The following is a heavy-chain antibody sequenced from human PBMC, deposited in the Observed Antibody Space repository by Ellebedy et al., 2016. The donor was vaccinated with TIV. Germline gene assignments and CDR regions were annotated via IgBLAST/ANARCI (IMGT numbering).Heavy chain of an antibody. CDR1: GFPFSTYS. CDR3: ANPREVVGGNRS. J-gene: IGHJ5*02. D-gene: IGHD4-23*01. Sequence: GESLKISXAASGFPFSTYSMSWVRQVPGKGLEWVAYISSSSSSISYADSVKGRLTISRDNSKNTLYLQMNSLRADDTAVYYCANPREVVGGNRSWGQGTLVTVSS. V-gene: IGHV3-48*04. CDR2: ISSSSSSI.